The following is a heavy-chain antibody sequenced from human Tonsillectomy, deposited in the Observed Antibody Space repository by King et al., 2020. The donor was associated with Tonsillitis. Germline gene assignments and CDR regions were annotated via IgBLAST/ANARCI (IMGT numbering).Heavy chain of an antibody. Sequence: VQLVESGAEVKKAGASVKVSCKASGYSFTSYGISWVRQAPGQGLEWMGWIVPYNDNTKYAQKLQGRVIMTTDTSTSTAYMELRSLRSDDTAVYYCARVPGMVALYQFDYWGQGTLVTVSS. CDR2: IVPYNDNT. CDR3: ARVPGMVALYQFDY. D-gene: IGHD1-26*01. CDR1: GYSFTSYG. V-gene: IGHV1-18*01. J-gene: IGHJ4*02.